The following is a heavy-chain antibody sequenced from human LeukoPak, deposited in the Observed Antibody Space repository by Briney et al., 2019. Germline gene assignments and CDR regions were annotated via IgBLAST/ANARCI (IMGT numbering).Heavy chain of an antibody. Sequence: ASVKVSCKASGYTFTGYYMHWVRQAPGQGLEWMGWINPNSGGTNYAQKFQGRVTMTRDTSISTAYMELSRLRSDDTAVYYCARERGAAYGPDYWGQGILVTVSS. CDR2: INPNSGGT. V-gene: IGHV1-2*02. CDR1: GYTFTGYY. D-gene: IGHD3-10*01. CDR3: ARERGAAYGPDY. J-gene: IGHJ4*02.